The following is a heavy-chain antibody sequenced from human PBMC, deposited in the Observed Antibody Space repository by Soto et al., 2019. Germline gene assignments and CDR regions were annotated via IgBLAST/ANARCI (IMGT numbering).Heavy chain of an antibody. CDR3: ARNEDSSSWYELYAFEI. Sequence: QVQLQESGPGLVKPSQTLSLTCTVSGGSISSGGYYWSWIRQHPGKGLEWIGYIYYSGSTYYNPSLKSRLTISVDTSKNQFSLKLSSVTAADTAVYYCARNEDSSSWYELYAFEIWGQGTMVTVSS. V-gene: IGHV4-31*03. CDR1: GGSISSGGYY. D-gene: IGHD6-13*01. J-gene: IGHJ3*02. CDR2: IYYSGST.